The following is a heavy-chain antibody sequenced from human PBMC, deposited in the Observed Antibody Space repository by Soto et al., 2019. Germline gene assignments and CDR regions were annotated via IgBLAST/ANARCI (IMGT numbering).Heavy chain of an antibody. Sequence: PGGSLRLSCTASGFTSNDYAMHWVRQVPGKGLEWVAGVYWSGGGADYADSVKGRFTISRDNAKNSLFLQMNSLRPEGTAFYYCTKDIQPGGAGYWGQGTLVTVSS. CDR3: TKDIQPGGAGY. CDR2: VYWSGGGA. CDR1: GFTSNDYA. J-gene: IGHJ4*02. V-gene: IGHV3-9*02.